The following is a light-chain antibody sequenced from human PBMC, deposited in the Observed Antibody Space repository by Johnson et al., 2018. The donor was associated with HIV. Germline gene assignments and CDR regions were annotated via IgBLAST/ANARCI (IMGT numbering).Light chain of an antibody. Sequence: QSVLTQPPSVSAAPGQKVTISCSGSSSNIGNNFVSWYQQLPGTAPKLLIYENNKRPSGIPARFSGSKSGTSATLGITGLQTGDEADYFCGAWDSTLNAYVFGTGTKVTVL. CDR2: ENN. CDR1: SSNIGNNF. CDR3: GAWDSTLNAYV. V-gene: IGLV1-51*02. J-gene: IGLJ1*01.